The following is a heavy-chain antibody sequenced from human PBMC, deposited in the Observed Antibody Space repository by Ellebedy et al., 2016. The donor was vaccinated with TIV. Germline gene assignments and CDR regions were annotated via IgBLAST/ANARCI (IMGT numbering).Heavy chain of an antibody. CDR2: INKDGSEE. CDR1: EFAFDDDW. J-gene: IGHJ4*02. V-gene: IGHV3-7*03. D-gene: IGHD2-8*02. Sequence: GESLKISCAASEFAFDDDWMSWVRQAPGKGLEWVANINKDGSEEYYMDSVKGRFTISRDNIENSLFLEMSSLRAEDTAIYYCVRGGARSSWYWRLWGQGTLVTVSS. CDR3: VRGGARSSWYWRL.